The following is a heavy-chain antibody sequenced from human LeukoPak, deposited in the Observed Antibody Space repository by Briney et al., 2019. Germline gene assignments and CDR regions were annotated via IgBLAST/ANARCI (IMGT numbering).Heavy chain of an antibody. CDR2: IKPDGSEK. CDR1: GFTFSTYS. J-gene: IGHJ6*03. Sequence: GGSLRLSCAASGFTFSTYSMNWVRQAPGEGLEWVANIKPDGSEKYYVDSVRGRFTISRDNAKKSLYLHMNSLRAEDTAVYFCARGYSGSRYRFYYYMDVWGKGATVTVSS. CDR3: ARGYSGSRYRFYYYMDV. D-gene: IGHD6-13*01. V-gene: IGHV3-7*01.